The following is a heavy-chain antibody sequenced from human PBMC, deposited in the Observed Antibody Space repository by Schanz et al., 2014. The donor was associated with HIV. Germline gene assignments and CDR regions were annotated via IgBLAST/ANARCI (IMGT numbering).Heavy chain of an antibody. V-gene: IGHV3-7*03. Sequence: VQLVESGGGVVQPGGSLRLSCVASGVTFSNYWMTRVRHVSGKGLEWVANIKQDGTEMYYVDSVKGRFTISRDNGKRSVYLQMNSLRVEDTGKYYCARDGGIPVYRFVKWITYYHGLDVWGRGTTVIVS. J-gene: IGHJ6*02. CDR2: IKQDGTEM. D-gene: IGHD3-3*01. CDR3: ARDGGIPVYRFVKWITYYHGLDV. CDR1: GVTFSNYW.